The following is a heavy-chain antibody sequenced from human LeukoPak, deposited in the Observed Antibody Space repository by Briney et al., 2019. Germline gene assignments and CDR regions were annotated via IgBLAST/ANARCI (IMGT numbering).Heavy chain of an antibody. J-gene: IGHJ5*02. Sequence: GGSLRLSCAGTGFTFSGYSMHWVRQAPGKGLEWVGIIWHDGGTTYYGDSVRGRFTISRDNSKNTLDLQMSSLRDGDTAVYFCVRSQSAATYDAWGQGTLVTVSS. CDR3: VRSQSAATYDA. CDR1: GFTFSGYS. CDR2: IWHDGGTT. D-gene: IGHD3-16*01. V-gene: IGHV3-30*04.